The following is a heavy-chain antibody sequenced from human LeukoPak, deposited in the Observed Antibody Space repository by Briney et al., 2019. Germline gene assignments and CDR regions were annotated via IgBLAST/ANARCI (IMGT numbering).Heavy chain of an antibody. D-gene: IGHD2-21*01. Sequence: ASVKVSCKASGYTFTSYYMHWVRQAPGQGLEWMGIINPSGGSTSYAQNFQGRVTMTRDTSTGTAYMELRSLRSEDTAVYYCARRTPRCGGTCYDAFDVWGQGTMVTVSS. CDR1: GYTFTSYY. J-gene: IGHJ3*01. CDR3: ARRTPRCGGTCYDAFDV. V-gene: IGHV1-46*01. CDR2: INPSGGST.